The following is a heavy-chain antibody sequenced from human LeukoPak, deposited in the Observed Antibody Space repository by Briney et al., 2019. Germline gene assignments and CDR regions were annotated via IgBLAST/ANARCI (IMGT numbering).Heavy chain of an antibody. Sequence: PSETLSLTCTVSGDSISRNRHYWCWIRQSAGKGLEWIGRLNPSGNINYNPSLKSRLTMSLDPSENKLSLKLSSVTAADTAVYYCARGRPSGDFFDYWGQGALVTVSS. D-gene: IGHD4-17*01. CDR2: LNPSGNI. CDR3: ARGRPSGDFFDY. V-gene: IGHV4-61*02. J-gene: IGHJ4*02. CDR1: GDSISRNRHY.